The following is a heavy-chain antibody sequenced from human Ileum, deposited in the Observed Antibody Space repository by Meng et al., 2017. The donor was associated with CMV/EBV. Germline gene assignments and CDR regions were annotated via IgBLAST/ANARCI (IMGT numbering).Heavy chain of an antibody. Sequence: TCSCYARSWVRQAAGKGLEWVSVIYSGGSSTYYADSVKGRFTISRDNSKNTLYLQMNSLRAEDTAVYYCAKDPYYYGSGSYWRWYDYWGQGTLVTVSS. D-gene: IGHD3-10*01. J-gene: IGHJ4*02. CDR3: AKDPYYYGSGSYWRWYDY. CDR1: TCSCYA. V-gene: IGHV3-23*03. CDR2: IYSGGSST.